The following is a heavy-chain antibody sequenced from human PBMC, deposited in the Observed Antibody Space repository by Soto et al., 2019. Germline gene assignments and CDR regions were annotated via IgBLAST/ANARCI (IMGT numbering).Heavy chain of an antibody. J-gene: IGHJ4*02. CDR2: MNPNSGNT. Sequence: QVQLVQSGAEVKKPGASVKVSCKASGYTFTSHDINWVRQATGQGLEWMGWMNPNSGNTGYAQKFQGRVTMTRNTSISTAYMELISLSSEDTAVYYCARWDYGVYARFDFWGQGTLVTVSS. V-gene: IGHV1-8*01. D-gene: IGHD4-17*01. CDR1: GYTFTSHD. CDR3: ARWDYGVYARFDF.